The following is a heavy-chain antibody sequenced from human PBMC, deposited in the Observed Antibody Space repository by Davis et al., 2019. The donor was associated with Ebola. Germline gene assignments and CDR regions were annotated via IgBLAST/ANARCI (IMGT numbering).Heavy chain of an antibody. CDR3: ARRRDYDAFDI. CDR1: GYTFTNYD. J-gene: IGHJ3*02. V-gene: IGHV1-8*01. D-gene: IGHD2-21*01. CDR2: MNPDSGNT. Sequence: ASVKVSCKASGYTFTNYDINWVRQATGQGLEWMGWMNPDSGNTGYAQKLQGRVTMTTDTSTSTAYMELRSLRSDDTAVYYCARRRDYDAFDIWGQGTMVTVSS.